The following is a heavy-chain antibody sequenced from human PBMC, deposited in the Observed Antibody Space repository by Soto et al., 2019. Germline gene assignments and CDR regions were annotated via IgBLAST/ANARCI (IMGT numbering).Heavy chain of an antibody. CDR2: IKQDGSEI. J-gene: IGHJ4*02. Sequence: EVQLVESGGGLVQPGGSLRLSCAASGFTLSRYWMTWVRQAPGKGLEWVANIKQDGSEIYYVDSVKGRFTISRDNAENSLYLQMNSLRAEDTAVYYCARDPVCSGGSCYDYWGQGTLVTVSS. CDR3: ARDPVCSGGSCYDY. V-gene: IGHV3-7*01. CDR1: GFTLSRYW. D-gene: IGHD2-15*01.